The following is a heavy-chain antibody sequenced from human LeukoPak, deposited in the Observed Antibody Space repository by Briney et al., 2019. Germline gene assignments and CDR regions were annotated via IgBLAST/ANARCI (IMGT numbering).Heavy chain of an antibody. Sequence: PGGSLRLSCVASGFTFCSSVLSWVCPAPGKGLEWVSVISSGVDYTFYADSVKGRFTISRDNSQDTVFLQMSNLRADDAAINHWAELGADSIVVPSALYYFHYWGQGAMVTVSS. CDR1: GFTFCSSV. V-gene: IGHV3-23*01. D-gene: IGHD1-26*01. CDR3: AELGADSIVVPSALYYFHY. J-gene: IGHJ4*02. CDR2: ISSGVDYT.